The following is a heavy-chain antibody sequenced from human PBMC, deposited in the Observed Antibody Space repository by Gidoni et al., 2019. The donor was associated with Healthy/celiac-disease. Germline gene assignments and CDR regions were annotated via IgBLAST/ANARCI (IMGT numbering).Heavy chain of an antibody. D-gene: IGHD1-26*01. V-gene: IGHV3-48*02. CDR1: GFTFSSYS. Sequence: EVQLVESGGGLVQPGGSLRLSCAASGFTFSSYSMTWVRQAPGKGLEWVSYISSSSSTIYYADSVKGRFTISRDNAKNSLYLQMNSLRDEDTAVYYCARDSTSGSYSIEIYYYGMDVWGQGTTVTVSS. CDR3: ARDSTSGSYSIEIYYYGMDV. CDR2: ISSSSSTI. J-gene: IGHJ6*02.